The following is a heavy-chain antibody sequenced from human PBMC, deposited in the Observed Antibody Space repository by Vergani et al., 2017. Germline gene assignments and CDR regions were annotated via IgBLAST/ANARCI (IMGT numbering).Heavy chain of an antibody. CDR1: GFTFSTYS. Sequence: EVQLVESGGALVKPGGSLRLSCAASGFTFSTYSMNWVRQAPGKGLEWVSSITTSSKYIYYADSVKGRLTISRDNAKNSLYMQMNSLRVEDTAVYYCATDSCSGGACPRDYWGQGTLVTVSS. D-gene: IGHD2-15*01. V-gene: IGHV3-21*01. J-gene: IGHJ4*02. CDR2: ITTSSKYI. CDR3: ATDSCSGGACPRDY.